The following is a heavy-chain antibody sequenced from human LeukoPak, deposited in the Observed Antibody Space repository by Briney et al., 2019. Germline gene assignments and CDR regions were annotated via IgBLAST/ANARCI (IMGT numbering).Heavy chain of an antibody. CDR1: GFTFSSYW. Sequence: GGSLRLSCAASGFTFSSYWMSWVRQAPGKGLEWVANIKQDGSEKYYVDSVKGRFTISRDNAKNSLYLQMNSLRAEDTAVYYCARESTMVRGVYYYMDVWGKGTTVTISS. CDR3: ARESTMVRGVYYYMDV. D-gene: IGHD3-10*01. V-gene: IGHV3-7*01. J-gene: IGHJ6*03. CDR2: IKQDGSEK.